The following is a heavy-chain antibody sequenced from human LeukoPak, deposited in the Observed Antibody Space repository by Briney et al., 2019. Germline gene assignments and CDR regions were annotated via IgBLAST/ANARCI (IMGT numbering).Heavy chain of an antibody. CDR3: ARVWAGVRGVPMDV. CDR1: GCTFTSYD. D-gene: IGHD3-10*01. CDR2: MNPNSGNT. J-gene: IGHJ6*02. V-gene: IGHV1-8*01. Sequence: ASVKVSCKASGCTFTSYDINWVRQATGQGLEWMGWMNPNSGNTGYAQKFQGRVTMTRNTSISTAYMELSSLRSEDTAVYYCARVWAGVRGVPMDVWGQGTTVTVSS.